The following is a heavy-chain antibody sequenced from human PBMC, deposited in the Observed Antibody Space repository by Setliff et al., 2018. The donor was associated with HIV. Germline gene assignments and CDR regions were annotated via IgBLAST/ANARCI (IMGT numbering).Heavy chain of an antibody. J-gene: IGHJ5*02. Sequence: ASVKVSCNASGYIFTTFGFSWVRQAPGQGLEWMGWINTHNGNSHYVQRFQGRVTMTRDTSTTTAYMELRSLRSDDTAVYYCARATGAADLWGQGTKVTVSS. CDR2: INTHNGNS. V-gene: IGHV1-18*01. CDR3: ARATGAADL. D-gene: IGHD6-13*01. CDR1: GYIFTTFG.